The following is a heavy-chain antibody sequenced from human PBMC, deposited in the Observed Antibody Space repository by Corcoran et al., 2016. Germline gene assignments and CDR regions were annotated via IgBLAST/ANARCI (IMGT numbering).Heavy chain of an antibody. Sequence: QVQLVQSGAEVKKPGSSVKVSCKASGGTFSSYAISWVRQAPGQGLEWMGGIIPIFGTANYAQKFQGRVTMTADESTSTAYMALSSLRSEDTAVYYCARPLDGFLEWLPQDYWGQGTLVTVSS. D-gene: IGHD3-3*01. CDR2: IIPIFGTA. V-gene: IGHV1-69*01. J-gene: IGHJ4*02. CDR3: ARPLDGFLEWLPQDY. CDR1: GGTFSSYA.